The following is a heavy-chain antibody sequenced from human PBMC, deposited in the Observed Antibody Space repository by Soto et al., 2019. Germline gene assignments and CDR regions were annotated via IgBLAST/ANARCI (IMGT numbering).Heavy chain of an antibody. V-gene: IGHV4-30-2*01. CDR2: IYHSGST. CDR1: GGSISSGGYS. Sequence: QLQLQESGSGLVKPSQTLSLTCAVSGGSISSGGYSWSWIRQPPGKGLEWIGYIYHSGSTYYNPSLKSRVTISVDRSKNQFSLKLSSVTAADTAVYFCASRGCDSSGYYCYYFDYWGQGTLVTVSS. CDR3: ASRGCDSSGYYCYYFDY. J-gene: IGHJ4*02. D-gene: IGHD3-22*01.